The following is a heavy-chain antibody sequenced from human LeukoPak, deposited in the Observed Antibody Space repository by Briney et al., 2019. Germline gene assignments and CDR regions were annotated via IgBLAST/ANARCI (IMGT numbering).Heavy chain of an antibody. V-gene: IGHV1-24*01. D-gene: IGHD1-20*01. CDR2: FDPEDGET. Sequence: VASVKVSCKVSGYTLTELSMHWVRQAPGKGLEWMGGFDPEDGETIYAQKFQGRVTMTADTSTDTAYMELSSLRSEDTAVYYCATIGDNWNDVFDFDYWGQGTLVTVSS. CDR1: GYTLTELS. J-gene: IGHJ4*02. CDR3: ATIGDNWNDVFDFDY.